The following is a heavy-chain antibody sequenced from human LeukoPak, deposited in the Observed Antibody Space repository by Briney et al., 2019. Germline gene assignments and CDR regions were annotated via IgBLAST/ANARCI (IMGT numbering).Heavy chain of an antibody. CDR1: GDSISTSGYY. CDR2: IHYIGNT. D-gene: IGHD3-3*01. CDR3: ARVRDDYFFDY. V-gene: IGHV4-31*03. J-gene: IGHJ4*02. Sequence: SETLSLTCTVSGDSISTSGYYWSWIRQHPGTGLEWIAYIHYIGNTYYNPSLESRVTMSVDTSSNQFSLKVASVTAADTAIYYCARVRDDYFFDYWGQGILVTVSS.